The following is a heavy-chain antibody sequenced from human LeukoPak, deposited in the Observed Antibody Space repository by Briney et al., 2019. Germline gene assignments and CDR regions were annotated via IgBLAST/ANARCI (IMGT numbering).Heavy chain of an antibody. V-gene: IGHV4-61*02. CDR1: GGSISSGSYY. CDR2: IYTSGST. Sequence: SQTLSLTCTVSGGSISSGSYYWSWIRQPAGKGMEWIGRIYTSGSTNYNPSLKSRVTISVDTSKNQFSLKLSSVTAADTAVYYCARRYSSSWKHFQHWGQGTLVTVSS. J-gene: IGHJ1*01. D-gene: IGHD6-13*01. CDR3: ARRYSSSWKHFQH.